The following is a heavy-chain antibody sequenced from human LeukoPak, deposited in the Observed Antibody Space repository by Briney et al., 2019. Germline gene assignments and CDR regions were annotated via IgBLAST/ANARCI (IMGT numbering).Heavy chain of an antibody. CDR1: GGSISSSSYY. V-gene: IGHV4-39*01. D-gene: IGHD5-18*01. J-gene: IGHJ5*02. CDR3: ARHTAHGGGWFAP. CDR2: IYYSGST. Sequence: PSETLSLTCTVSGGSISSSSYYWGWIRQPPGKGLEWIGSIYYSGSTYYNPSLKSRVTISVDTSKSQFSLRLSSVTAADTAVYFCARHTAHGGGWFAPWGQGTLVTVSS.